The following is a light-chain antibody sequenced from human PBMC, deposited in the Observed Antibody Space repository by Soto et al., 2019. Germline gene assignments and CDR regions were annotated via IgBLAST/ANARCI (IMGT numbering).Light chain of an antibody. CDR3: QQTLSFPPT. V-gene: IGKV1-12*01. Sequence: DIQMTQSPSSVSASVGDRVTITCRASQAIDSWLAWYQQKPGEAPKLLIFTGSLLHSGVPPRCSGSGSGTDFTLTISSLQAEDFAPYYCQQTLSFPPTFGQGTKVDIK. J-gene: IGKJ1*01. CDR1: QAIDSW. CDR2: TGS.